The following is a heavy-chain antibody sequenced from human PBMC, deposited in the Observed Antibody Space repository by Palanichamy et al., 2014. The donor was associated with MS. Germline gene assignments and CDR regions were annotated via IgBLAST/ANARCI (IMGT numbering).Heavy chain of an antibody. D-gene: IGHD3-3*01. V-gene: IGHV3-23*01. CDR2: ISGSGGST. CDR3: AKLSLYYDFWSGYGGGMDV. Sequence: EVQLLESGGGLVQPGGVPETLLCSLWIHFSSYAMSWVRQAPGKGLEWVSAISGSGGSTYYADSVKGRFTISRDNSKNTLYLQMNSLRAEDTAVYYCAKLSLYYDFWSGYGGGMDVWGQGTTVTVSS. CDR1: IHFSSYA. J-gene: IGHJ6*02.